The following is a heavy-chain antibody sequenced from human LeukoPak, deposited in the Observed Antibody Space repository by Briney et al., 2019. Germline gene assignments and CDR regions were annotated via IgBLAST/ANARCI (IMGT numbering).Heavy chain of an antibody. CDR1: GFTFSSYG. Sequence: PGGSLRLSCAASGFTFSSYGMSWVRQAPGKGLEWVSFISSSGSTIYYSDSVKGRFTISRDNAKNSLYLQMNSLRAEDTAVYYCARDPNGSGYYRPYYFDYWGQGTLVTVSS. J-gene: IGHJ4*02. CDR2: ISSSGSTI. V-gene: IGHV3-48*04. CDR3: ARDPNGSGYYRPYYFDY. D-gene: IGHD3-22*01.